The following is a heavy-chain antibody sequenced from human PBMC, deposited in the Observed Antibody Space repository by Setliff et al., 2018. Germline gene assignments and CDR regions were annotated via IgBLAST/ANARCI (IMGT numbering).Heavy chain of an antibody. V-gene: IGHV1-18*01. CDR2: ISAYNGNT. Sequence: ASVKVSCKASGGIFSSYAISWVRQAPGQGLEWMGWISAYNGNTNYAQRFQGRVTMTTDKSASTAYMELSSLRSEDTAVYYCARGATVVIYYYMDVWGKGTTVTVSS. CDR1: GGIFSSYA. J-gene: IGHJ6*03. D-gene: IGHD4-17*01. CDR3: ARGATVVIYYYMDV.